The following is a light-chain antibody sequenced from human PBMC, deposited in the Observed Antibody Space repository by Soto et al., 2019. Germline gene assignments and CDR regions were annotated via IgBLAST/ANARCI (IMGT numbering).Light chain of an antibody. V-gene: IGKV3-15*01. J-gene: IGKJ4*01. CDR1: QSVSSN. Sequence: EILMTQSPATLSVSPGERASLSCRASQSVSSNLAWYQQKPGQAPRILIYGASTRAAGIPARFSGSGSGTEFTLTISGLQSEDFAVYYCQQYNNWPPVTFGGGTKVEIK. CDR3: QQYNNWPPVT. CDR2: GAS.